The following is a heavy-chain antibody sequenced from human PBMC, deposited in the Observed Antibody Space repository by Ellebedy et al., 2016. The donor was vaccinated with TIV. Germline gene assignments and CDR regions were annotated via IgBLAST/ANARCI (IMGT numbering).Heavy chain of an antibody. V-gene: IGHV1-18*01. CDR3: ARDGGAMTTVTTYDY. Sequence: AASVKVSCKASGYTFASHGIGWVRQALGQGLEWLGWTSPYNGHTNYAQKLQGRVTMTTDTSTSTAYMELRSLRSDDTAVYYSARDGGAMTTVTTYDYWGQGTLVIVSS. CDR2: TSPYNGHT. CDR1: GYTFASHG. J-gene: IGHJ4*02. D-gene: IGHD4-11*01.